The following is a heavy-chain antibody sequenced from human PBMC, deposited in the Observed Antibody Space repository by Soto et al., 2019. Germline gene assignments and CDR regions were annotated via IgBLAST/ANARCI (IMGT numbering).Heavy chain of an antibody. D-gene: IGHD2-8*01. CDR1: GDTFSKYA. V-gene: IGHV1-69*12. CDR3: ATDRTPNGRYDAFDV. J-gene: IGHJ3*01. Sequence: QVQLVQSGAQVKKPGSSVKVSCQTSGDTFSKYAISWVRQAPGQGLEWMGGIIPAFGVPHYGQNLQVRVTITADDSTDTVYMELTSLTSDDTAMFYCATDRTPNGRYDAFDVWGQGTMIFVSS. CDR2: IIPAFGVP.